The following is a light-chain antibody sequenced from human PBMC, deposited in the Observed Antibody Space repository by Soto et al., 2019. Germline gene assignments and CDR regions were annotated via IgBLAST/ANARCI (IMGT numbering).Light chain of an antibody. CDR2: DAS. Sequence: PSTLSASVGDRVTITCRASQSNSFWLAWYQQKPGKAPNLLIYDASSLESGVPSRFSGSGSGTEFTLTISSLQPDDFATYYCQHYNSYSEAFGQGTKVDIK. CDR1: QSNSFW. CDR3: QHYNSYSEA. J-gene: IGKJ1*01. V-gene: IGKV1-5*01.